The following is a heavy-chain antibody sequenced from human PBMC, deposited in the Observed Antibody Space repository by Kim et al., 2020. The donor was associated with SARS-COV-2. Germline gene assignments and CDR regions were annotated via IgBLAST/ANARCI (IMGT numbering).Heavy chain of an antibody. D-gene: IGHD6-19*01. Sequence: GGSLRLSCAASGFTFSIYWMHWVRQAPGKGLVWVSRINSDGSSTSYADSVKGRFTISRDNAKNTLYLQMNSLRAEDTAVYYCAREDRVAVAGTPNWFDPWGQGTLVTVSS. CDR1: GFTFSIYW. J-gene: IGHJ5*02. CDR3: AREDRVAVAGTPNWFDP. CDR2: INSDGSST. V-gene: IGHV3-74*01.